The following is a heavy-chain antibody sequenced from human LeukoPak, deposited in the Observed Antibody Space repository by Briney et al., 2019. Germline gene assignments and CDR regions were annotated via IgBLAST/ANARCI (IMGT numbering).Heavy chain of an antibody. Sequence: GRSLRLSCAASGFTFSTYGMHWVRQAPGKGLEWVAVIWNDGSIKYYGDSVKGRFTISRDNSKNTFYLQMNSLRSEDTAVYYCARAVGPFDFWGQGTIVIVSS. V-gene: IGHV3-33*01. CDR3: ARAVGPFDF. CDR2: IWNDGSIK. J-gene: IGHJ3*01. CDR1: GFTFSTYG.